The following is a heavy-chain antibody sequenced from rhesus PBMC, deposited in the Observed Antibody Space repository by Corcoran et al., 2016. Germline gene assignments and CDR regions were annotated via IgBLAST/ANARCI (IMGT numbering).Heavy chain of an antibody. D-gene: IGHD4-23*01. Sequence: QVQLQESGPGLVKPSETLSLTCAVSGGSISSGYYYWSWIRQPPGKGLEWIGYIPYSGSTSYNPSLQSRVTISGDTSKNQVSLKLSSVTAADTAVYYCAREYPVTTRFEFWGQGALVTVSS. CDR3: AREYPVTTRFEF. V-gene: IGHV4-122*02. CDR1: GGSISSGYYY. J-gene: IGHJ1*01. CDR2: IPYSGST.